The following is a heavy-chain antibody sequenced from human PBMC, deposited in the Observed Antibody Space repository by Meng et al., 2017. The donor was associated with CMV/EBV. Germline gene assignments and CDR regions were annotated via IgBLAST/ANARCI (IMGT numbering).Heavy chain of an antibody. J-gene: IGHJ5*02. CDR2: IYYSGST. Sequence: SETLSLTCTVSGGSISSSSYYWGWIRPPPGKGLEWIGSIYYSGSTYYNPSLKSRVTISVDTSKNQFSLKLSSVTAADTAVYYCARHSSMRLSCWFDPWGQGTLVTVSS. CDR3: ARHSSMRLSCWFDP. D-gene: IGHD3-16*02. V-gene: IGHV4-39*01. CDR1: GGSISSSSYY.